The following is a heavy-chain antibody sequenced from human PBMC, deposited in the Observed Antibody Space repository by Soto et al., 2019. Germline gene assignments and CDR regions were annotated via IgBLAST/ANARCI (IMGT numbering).Heavy chain of an antibody. Sequence: GASVKVSCKASGGTFSSYAISWVRQAPGQGLEWMGGIIPIFGTANYAQKFQGRVTITADESTSTAYMELSSLRSEDTAVYYCARERLGVVVPAAMVGYYYYGMDVWGQGTTVTVSS. D-gene: IGHD2-2*01. CDR3: ARERLGVVVPAAMVGYYYYGMDV. CDR1: GGTFSSYA. J-gene: IGHJ6*02. V-gene: IGHV1-69*13. CDR2: IIPIFGTA.